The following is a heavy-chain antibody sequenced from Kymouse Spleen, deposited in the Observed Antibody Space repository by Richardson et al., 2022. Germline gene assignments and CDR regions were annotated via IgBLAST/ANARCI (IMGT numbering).Heavy chain of an antibody. CDR2: IKSKTDGGTT. D-gene: IGHD2-2*02. CDR3: TTGDIVVVPAARGNWFDP. Sequence: EVQLVESGGGLVKPGGSLRLSCAASGFTFSNAWMSWVRQAPGKGLEWVGRIKSKTDGGTTDYAAPVKGRFTISRDDSKNTLYLQMNSLKTEDTAVYYCTTGDIVVVPAARGNWFDPWGQGTLVTVSS. V-gene: IGHV3-15*01. CDR1: GFTFSNAW. J-gene: IGHJ5*02.